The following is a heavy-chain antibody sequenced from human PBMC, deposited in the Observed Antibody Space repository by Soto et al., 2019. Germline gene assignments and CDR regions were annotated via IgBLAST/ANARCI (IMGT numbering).Heavy chain of an antibody. V-gene: IGHV3-30*18. CDR3: AKDCLSRIVGATSPGY. CDR2: ISYDGSNK. CDR1: GFTFSSYG. D-gene: IGHD1-26*01. Sequence: GGSLRLSCAASGFTFSSYGMHWVRQAPGKGLEWVAVISYDGSNKYYADSVKGRFTISRDNSKNTLYLQMNSLRAEDTAVYYCAKDCLSRIVGATSPGYWGQGTLVTVS. J-gene: IGHJ4*02.